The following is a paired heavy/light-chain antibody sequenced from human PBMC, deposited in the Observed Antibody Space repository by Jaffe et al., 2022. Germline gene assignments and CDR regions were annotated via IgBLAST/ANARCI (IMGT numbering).Light chain of an antibody. Sequence: DIQMTQSPSTLSASVGDSVTISCRASQNINSWLAWYQQKPGKAPKFLIYGSSSLQSGVPSRFSGSGSGTEFALTISALQPDDFATYYCQQYNAFPLTFGGGTEVEIK. CDR2: GSS. CDR3: QQYNAFPLT. J-gene: IGKJ4*01. V-gene: IGKV1-5*03. CDR1: QNINSW.
Heavy chain of an antibody. J-gene: IGHJ4*02. V-gene: IGHV3-23*01. CDR2: ISDTGTRA. CDR3: AKDPRGTVEATRYYFDY. Sequence: EVQLLESGGGLVQPGGSLRLSCAASGFTFSNYAMSWVRQAPGKGLEWVASISDTGTRANYAESVTGRFTISRDNSKNTLYLQMNTLRAEDTALYYCAKDPRGTVEATRYYFDYWGQGTLVTVSS. CDR1: GFTFSNYA. D-gene: IGHD1-26*01.